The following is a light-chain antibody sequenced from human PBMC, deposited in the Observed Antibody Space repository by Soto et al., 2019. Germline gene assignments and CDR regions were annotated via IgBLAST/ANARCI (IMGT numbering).Light chain of an antibody. CDR3: QQYNNWPPYT. J-gene: IGKJ2*01. Sequence: EIVMTQSPATLSVSPGERATLSCRASQSVSSNLAWYQQKFGQAPRLLIYGASTRATGITPRFSGSGSGTEFTLTISSLQSEDFAVYYCQQYNNWPPYTFGQGTKLEIK. V-gene: IGKV3-15*01. CDR1: QSVSSN. CDR2: GAS.